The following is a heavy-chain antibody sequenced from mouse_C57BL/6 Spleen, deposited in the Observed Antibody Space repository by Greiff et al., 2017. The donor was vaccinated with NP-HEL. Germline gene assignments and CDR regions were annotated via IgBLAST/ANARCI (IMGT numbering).Heavy chain of an antibody. CDR3: APDSSGFAY. V-gene: IGHV1-82*01. Sequence: QVQLQQSGPELVKPGASVKISCKASGYAFSSSWMNWVKQRPGQGLEWIGRIYPGDGDTNYNGKFTGKATLTADKSSSTAYMQLSSLTSGDSAVYFCAPDSSGFAYWGQGTLVTVSA. J-gene: IGHJ3*01. D-gene: IGHD3-2*02. CDR2: IYPGDGDT. CDR1: GYAFSSSW.